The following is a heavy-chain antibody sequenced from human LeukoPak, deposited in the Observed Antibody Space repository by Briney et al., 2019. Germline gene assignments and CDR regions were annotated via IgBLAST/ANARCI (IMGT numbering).Heavy chain of an antibody. D-gene: IGHD2/OR15-2a*01. V-gene: IGHV3-74*01. CDR1: GNYC. J-gene: IGHJ4*02. CDR2: INSDGSWT. Sequence: GGSLRLSCAASGNYCIHWVRQAPGKGLVWASHINSDGSWTSYADSVKGRFTISKDNAKNTVYLQMNSLRAEDTAVYYCVSFYETYWGRGTLVTVSS. CDR3: VSFYETY.